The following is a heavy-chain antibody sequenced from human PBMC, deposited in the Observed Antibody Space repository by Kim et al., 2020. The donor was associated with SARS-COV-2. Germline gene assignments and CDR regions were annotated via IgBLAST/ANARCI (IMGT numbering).Heavy chain of an antibody. D-gene: IGHD2-15*01. CDR2: TYYRSKWYN. CDR3: VRSGGGNWGY. J-gene: IGHJ4*02. V-gene: IGHV6-1*01. CDR1: GDSVSSNSAL. Sequence: SQTLSLTCAISGDSVSSNSALWNWIRQSPSRGLEWLGRTYYRSKWYNDYAVSVKSRISINPDTSKNQYSLQLNYVTPDDTAVDYCVRSGGGNWGYWGRVTLVTVSS.